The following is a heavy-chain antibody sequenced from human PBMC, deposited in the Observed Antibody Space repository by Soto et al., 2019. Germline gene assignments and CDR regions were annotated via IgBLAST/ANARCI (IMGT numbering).Heavy chain of an antibody. CDR1: GFTFSNAW. Sequence: PGGSLRLSCAASGFTFSNAWMNWVRQAPGKGLEWVGRIKSKTDGGTTDYAAPVKGRFTISRDDSKNKLYLQMNSLKTEDTAVYYCTTDSLPYYYGSGSYYNVTNWGQGTLVTVSS. D-gene: IGHD3-10*01. J-gene: IGHJ4*02. V-gene: IGHV3-15*07. CDR3: TTDSLPYYYGSGSYYNVTN. CDR2: IKSKTDGGTT.